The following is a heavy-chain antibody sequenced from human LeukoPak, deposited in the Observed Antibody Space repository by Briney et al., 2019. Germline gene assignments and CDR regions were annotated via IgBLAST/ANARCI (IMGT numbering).Heavy chain of an antibody. D-gene: IGHD1-26*01. CDR2: FDPEDGET. V-gene: IGHV1-24*01. CDR1: GYTLTELS. CDR3: ATGVRERHPYYYYYYYMDV. Sequence: ASVKVSCQVSGYTLTELSMHWVRQAPGKGPEWMGGFDPEDGETIYAQKFQGRVTMTEDTSTDTAYMELSSLRSEDTAVYYCATGVRERHPYYYYYYYMDVWGKGTTVTVSS. J-gene: IGHJ6*03.